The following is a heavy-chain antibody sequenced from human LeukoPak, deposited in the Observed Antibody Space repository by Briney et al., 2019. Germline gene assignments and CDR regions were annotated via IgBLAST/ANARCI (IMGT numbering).Heavy chain of an antibody. CDR3: ARDGSSWSNDYYHGVDV. V-gene: IGHV4-59*01. J-gene: IGHJ6*02. CDR1: GAPISNYY. CDR2: IYYSGSA. Sequence: SETLSLTCTVFGAPISNYYWSWIRQPPGKGLEWLGYIYYSGSATYNPSLKSRVTISVDTSKNQFSLKLSSVTAADTAVYYYARDGSSWSNDYYHGVDVWGQGTTVTVSS. D-gene: IGHD6-13*01.